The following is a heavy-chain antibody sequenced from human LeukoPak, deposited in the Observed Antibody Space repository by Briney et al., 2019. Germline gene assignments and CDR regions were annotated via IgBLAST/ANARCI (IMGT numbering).Heavy chain of an antibody. CDR1: GGSISSYY. CDR3: ARNGVAGTYYYYYYGMDV. Sequence: SETLSLTCTVSGGSISSYYWSWIRQPPGKGLEWIGYIYYSGSTNYNPSLKSRVTISVDTSKNQFSLKLSSVTAADTAVYYCARNGVAGTYYYYYYGMDVWGQGTTVTVSS. J-gene: IGHJ6*02. D-gene: IGHD6-19*01. CDR2: IYYSGST. V-gene: IGHV4-59*01.